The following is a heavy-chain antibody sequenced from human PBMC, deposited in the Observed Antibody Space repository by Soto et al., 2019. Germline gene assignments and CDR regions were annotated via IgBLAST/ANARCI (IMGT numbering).Heavy chain of an antibody. CDR2: IDPTVSYT. CDR3: ARHYSRESAFDI. V-gene: IGHV5-10-1*01. CDR1: GYSFTSYW. Sequence: GESLKISCKGSGYSFTSYWIGWVRQMPGKGLESMGMIDPTVSYTNYNPSFRGHVTISLDKSISTAYLQWSSLKASDTAMYYCARHYSRESAFDIWGLGTMVTVSS. J-gene: IGHJ3*02. D-gene: IGHD4-4*01.